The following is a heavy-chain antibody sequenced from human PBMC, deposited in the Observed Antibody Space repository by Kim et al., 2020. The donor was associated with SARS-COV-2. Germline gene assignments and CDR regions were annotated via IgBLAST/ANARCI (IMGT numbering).Heavy chain of an antibody. D-gene: IGHD6-19*01. V-gene: IGHV3-23*01. Sequence: GGSLRLSCAASGFTFNTSGINWVRQAPGKGLEWVSIISSTGSYTYYAESVKGRFTISRDNFRDTVHLEMNSLRAEDTAVYYCARGNSGWLLRDGFDVWGRGTMLTVSS. J-gene: IGHJ3*01. CDR3: ARGNSGWLLRDGFDV. CDR2: ISSTGSYT. CDR1: GFTFNTSG.